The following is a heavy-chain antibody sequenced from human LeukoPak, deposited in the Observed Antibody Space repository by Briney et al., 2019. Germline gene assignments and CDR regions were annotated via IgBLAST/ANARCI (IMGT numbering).Heavy chain of an antibody. V-gene: IGHV4-59*01. CDR1: GGSISSYY. CDR2: IYYSGST. J-gene: IGHJ4*02. Sequence: SETLSLTCTVSGGSISSYYWSWIRQPPGKGLEWIGYIYYSGSTNYNPSLKSRVTISVDTSKNQFSLKLSSVTAADTAVYYCARARGVVEFDYWGQGTLVTVSS. CDR3: ARARGVVEFDY. D-gene: IGHD3-3*01.